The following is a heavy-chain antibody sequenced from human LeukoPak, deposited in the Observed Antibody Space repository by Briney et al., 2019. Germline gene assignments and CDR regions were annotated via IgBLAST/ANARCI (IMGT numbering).Heavy chain of an antibody. CDR2: IYTSGST. J-gene: IGHJ6*03. CDR1: GGSISSYY. D-gene: IGHD7-27*01. V-gene: IGHV4-4*09. CDR3: ARLGYGPIEYYYYMDV. Sequence: SETLSLTCTVSGGSISSYYWSWIRRPPGKGLEWIGYIYTSGSTNYNPSLKSRVTISVDTSKNQFSLKLSSVTAADTAVYYCARLGYGPIEYYYYMDVWGKGTTVTVSS.